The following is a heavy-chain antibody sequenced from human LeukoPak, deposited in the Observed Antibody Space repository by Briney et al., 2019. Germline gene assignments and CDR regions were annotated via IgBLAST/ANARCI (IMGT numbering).Heavy chain of an antibody. CDR2: ISYDGSNK. CDR3: ARDECSTTSCYPSPKLRY. V-gene: IGHV3-30*03. D-gene: IGHD2-2*01. CDR1: GFTFSSFG. J-gene: IGHJ4*02. Sequence: GGSLRLSCAASGFTFSSFGMHWVRQAPGKGLEWVAVISYDGSNKYYADSVKGRFTISRDNSRNTLYLQMNSLRAEDTAVYYCARDECSTTSCYPSPKLRYWGQGTLVTVSS.